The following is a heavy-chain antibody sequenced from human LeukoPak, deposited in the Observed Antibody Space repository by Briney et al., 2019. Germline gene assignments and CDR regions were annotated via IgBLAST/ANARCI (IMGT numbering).Heavy chain of an antibody. CDR3: AREIEQLVAGNWFDP. D-gene: IGHD6-6*01. CDR2: ISSSGSTI. CDR1: GFTFSDYY. V-gene: IGHV3-11*01. J-gene: IGHJ5*02. Sequence: PGGSLRLSCAASGFTFSDYYMSWIRQAPGKGLEWVSYISSSGSTIYYADSVKGRFTISRDNAKNSPYLQMNSLRAEDTAVYYCAREIEQLVAGNWFDPWGQGTLVTVSS.